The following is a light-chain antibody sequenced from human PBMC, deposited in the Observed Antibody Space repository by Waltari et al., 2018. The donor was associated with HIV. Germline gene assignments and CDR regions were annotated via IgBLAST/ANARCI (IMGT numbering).Light chain of an antibody. J-gene: IGKJ1*01. CDR3: HQYGGSPRT. CDR2: ANA. CDR1: QTVRSNY. V-gene: IGKV3-20*01. Sequence: ENVLTQSPGTLSLTPGQGATLSCRASQTVRSNYLAWYQQKPGLAPRLLIYANARTAGIPDRCGASGSGTYFTLTISRLEPEDFAVYFCHQYGGSPRTFGQGTRV.